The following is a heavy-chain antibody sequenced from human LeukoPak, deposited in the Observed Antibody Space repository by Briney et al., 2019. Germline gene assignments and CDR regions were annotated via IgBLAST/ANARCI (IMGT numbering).Heavy chain of an antibody. V-gene: IGHV3-48*01. CDR1: GFTFSSYS. CDR2: ITGVTNFM. Sequence: GGSLRLSCVASGFTFSSYSMNWVRQAPGKGLEWISYITGVTNFMSYAHSVRGRFIISRDNVRNSLYLQMNSLRGDDTAVYYCVRDHPYAFDIWGQGTLVTVSS. CDR3: VRDHPYAFDI. J-gene: IGHJ3*02.